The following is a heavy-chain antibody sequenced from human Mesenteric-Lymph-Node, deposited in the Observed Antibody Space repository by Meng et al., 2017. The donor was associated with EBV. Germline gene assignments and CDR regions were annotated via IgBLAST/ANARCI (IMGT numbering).Heavy chain of an antibody. Sequence: QVQVLQSGAELKKPGASVKVSCKASGYTFTNNNIYWVRQAPGQALEWMGWINAGNGNTQYSQKFQGRVTVTRDTSASTAYMELSSLRSEDTALYYCARAFYGGYGVHFNYWGQGTLVTVSS. CDR1: GYTFTNNN. J-gene: IGHJ4*02. CDR2: INAGNGNT. V-gene: IGHV1-3*01. D-gene: IGHD4-17*01. CDR3: ARAFYGGYGVHFNY.